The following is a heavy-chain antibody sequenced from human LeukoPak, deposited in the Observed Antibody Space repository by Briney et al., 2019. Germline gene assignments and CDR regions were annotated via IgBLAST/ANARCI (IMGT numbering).Heavy chain of an antibody. Sequence: ASVKVSCKASGYTFTSYAMHWVRQAPGQRLEWMGWINAGNGNTKYSQKFQGRVTITRDTSASTAYMELSSLTSEDTAVYYCARGVVVVVAAGPPYGMDVWGQGTTDTVSS. D-gene: IGHD2-15*01. CDR3: ARGVVVVVAAGPPYGMDV. V-gene: IGHV1-3*01. J-gene: IGHJ6*02. CDR1: GYTFTSYA. CDR2: INAGNGNT.